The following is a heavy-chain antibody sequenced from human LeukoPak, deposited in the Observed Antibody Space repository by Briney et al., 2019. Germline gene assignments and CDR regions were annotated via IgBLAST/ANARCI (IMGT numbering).Heavy chain of an antibody. Sequence: ASVKVSCKASGYTFTSYGISWVRQAPGQGLEWMGWISAYNGNTNYAQKLQGRVTMTTDTSTSTAHMELRSLRSDDTAVYYCASVRRRGRIAVAGTTDYYYYMDVWGKGTTVTISS. D-gene: IGHD6-19*01. CDR3: ASVRRRGRIAVAGTTDYYYYMDV. CDR1: GYTFTSYG. CDR2: ISAYNGNT. V-gene: IGHV1-18*01. J-gene: IGHJ6*03.